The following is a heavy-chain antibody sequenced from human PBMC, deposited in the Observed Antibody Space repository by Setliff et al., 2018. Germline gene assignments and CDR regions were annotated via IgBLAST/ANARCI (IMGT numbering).Heavy chain of an antibody. D-gene: IGHD3-10*01. CDR1: GFTFSDYY. CDR3: AKNGFGVVALGVNNWFDP. V-gene: IGHV3-11*01. Sequence: GGSLRLSCAASGFTFSDYYMSWIRQAPGKGLEWVSYISSSGSTIYYADSVKGRFTISRDNAKNTLYLQMNSLRAEDTAVYYCAKNGFGVVALGVNNWFDPWGQGTLVTVS. CDR2: ISSSGSTI. J-gene: IGHJ5*02.